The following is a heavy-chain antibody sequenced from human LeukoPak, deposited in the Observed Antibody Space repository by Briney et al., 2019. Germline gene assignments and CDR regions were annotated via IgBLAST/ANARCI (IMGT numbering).Heavy chain of an antibody. D-gene: IGHD2-21*02. CDR2: INPRGGST. CDR1: GYTFTNYF. CDR3: ARRDCVGDCYSNWFDL. V-gene: IGHV1-46*01. J-gene: IGHJ5*02. Sequence: ASVKVSCKASGYTFTNYFMHWVRQAPGQGLKWMGIINPRGGSTGYAQKFQGRITMTTDMSTRTVYMELSSLESEDTAVYYCARRDCVGDCYSNWFDLWGQGTLVTVSS.